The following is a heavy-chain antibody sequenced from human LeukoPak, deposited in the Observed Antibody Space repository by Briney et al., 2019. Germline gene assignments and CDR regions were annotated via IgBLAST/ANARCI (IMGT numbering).Heavy chain of an antibody. CDR3: ARDGPEGY. CDR1: GGSFSGYY. J-gene: IGHJ4*02. V-gene: IGHV4-34*01. CDR2: INHSGST. Sequence: ETLSLTCAGYGGSFSGYYWSWIRQPPGKGLEWIGEINHSGSTNYNPSLKSRVTISVDTSKNQFSLKLSSVTAADTAVYYCARDGPEGYWGQGTLVTVSS.